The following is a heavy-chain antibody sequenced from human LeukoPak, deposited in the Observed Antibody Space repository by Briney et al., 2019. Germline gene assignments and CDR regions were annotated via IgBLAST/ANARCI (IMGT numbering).Heavy chain of an antibody. D-gene: IGHD3-10*01. CDR3: TTASGTRGSSAFYYFDY. V-gene: IGHV3-15*01. CDR1: GFTFSNAW. CDR2: IKSKTDGGTT. Sequence: PGGSLRLSCAASGFTFSNAWMSWVRQAPGKGLEWVGRIKSKTDGGTTDYAAPVKGRFTISRDDSKNTLYLQMNSLKTEDTAVYYCTTASGTRGSSAFYYFDYWGQGTLVTVSS. J-gene: IGHJ4*02.